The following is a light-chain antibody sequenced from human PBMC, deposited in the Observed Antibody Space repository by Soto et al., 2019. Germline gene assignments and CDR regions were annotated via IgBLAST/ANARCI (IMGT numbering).Light chain of an antibody. Sequence: QSVLTQPPSVSGAPGQRVTMSCTGSSSNTGAGYDVHWFQQLPGTAPKLLIYGNINRLSGVPDRFSGSKSGTSASLAITGLQAEDEADYYCQSYDSSLSAWVFGGGTKLTVL. CDR2: GNI. CDR3: QSYDSSLSAWV. J-gene: IGLJ3*02. V-gene: IGLV1-40*01. CDR1: SSNTGAGYD.